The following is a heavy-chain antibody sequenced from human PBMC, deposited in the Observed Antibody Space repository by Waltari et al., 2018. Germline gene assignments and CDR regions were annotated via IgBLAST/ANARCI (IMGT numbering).Heavy chain of an antibody. V-gene: IGHV4-38-2*02. J-gene: IGHJ5*02. Sequence: QVQLQESGPGLVKPSETLSLTCTVSGYSISSRYYWGWIRQPPGKGLEWFGSIYHSGSTYYNPSLKSRVTISVDKSKNQFSLKLSSVTAADTAVYYCARIQDWFDPWGQGTLVTVSS. CDR1: GYSISSRYY. D-gene: IGHD1-1*01. CDR2: IYHSGST. CDR3: ARIQDWFDP.